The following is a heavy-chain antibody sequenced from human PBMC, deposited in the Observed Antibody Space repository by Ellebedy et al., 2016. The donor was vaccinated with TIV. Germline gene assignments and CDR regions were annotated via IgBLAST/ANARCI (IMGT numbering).Heavy chain of an antibody. V-gene: IGHV3-7*01. J-gene: IGHJ3*02. D-gene: IGHD3-16*01. Sequence: GESLKISCAASGFSFSSYWMTWVRQAPGKGLEWVANINQGGSEKYYVDSVKGRFTISRDNAKNSLYLQMNSLRGEDTAVYYCATDGSYGDYRSPTHAFVMWGRGTLVTVSS. CDR3: ATDGSYGDYRSPTHAFVM. CDR1: GFSFSSYW. CDR2: INQGGSEK.